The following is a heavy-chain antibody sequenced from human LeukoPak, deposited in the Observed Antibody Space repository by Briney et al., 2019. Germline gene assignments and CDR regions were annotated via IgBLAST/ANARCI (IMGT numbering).Heavy chain of an antibody. CDR3: ARSSNWNFYFDY. CDR2: IKEDGSEK. V-gene: IGHV3-7*01. CDR1: GFMFSSYW. Sequence: GGSLRLSCAASGFMFSSYWMSWVRQAPEKGLEWVANIKEDGSEKYFVDSVKGRFTISRDNAKNSLYLQMNSLRDEDTAVYYCARSSNWNFYFDYWGQGTLVTVSS. J-gene: IGHJ4*02. D-gene: IGHD1-7*01.